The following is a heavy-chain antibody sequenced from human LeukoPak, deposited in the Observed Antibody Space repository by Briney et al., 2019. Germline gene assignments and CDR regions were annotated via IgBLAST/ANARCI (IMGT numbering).Heavy chain of an antibody. CDR1: GGTFSSYA. Sequence: ASVKVSCKASGGTFSSYAISWVRQAPGQGLEWMGWISAYNGNTNYAQKLQGRVTMTTDTSTSTAYMELRSLRSDDTAVYYCARDGGEYYYDSSGYYYAWGQGTLVTVSS. CDR2: ISAYNGNT. V-gene: IGHV1-18*01. J-gene: IGHJ5*02. CDR3: ARDGGEYYYDSSGYYYA. D-gene: IGHD3-22*01.